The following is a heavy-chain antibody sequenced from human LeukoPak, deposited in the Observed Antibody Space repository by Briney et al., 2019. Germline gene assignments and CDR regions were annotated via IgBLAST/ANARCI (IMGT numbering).Heavy chain of an antibody. CDR2: ITSASTNYI. D-gene: IGHD2-15*01. CDR1: GFTFNSHD. J-gene: IGHJ4*02. V-gene: IGHV3-21*01. Sequence: KPGGSLRLSCAASGFTFNSHDMNWVRQAPGKGLEWLSSITSASTNYIYYADSVKGRFTISRDDAKNSLYLQMDSLRAEDTAIYYCARDYGGPHYFDYWGQGTLVTASS. CDR3: ARDYGGPHYFDY.